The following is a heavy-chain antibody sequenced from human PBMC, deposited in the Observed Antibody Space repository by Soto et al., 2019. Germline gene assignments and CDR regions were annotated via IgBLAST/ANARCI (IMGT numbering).Heavy chain of an antibody. J-gene: IGHJ4*02. D-gene: IGHD3-22*01. CDR2: IFHGGST. CDR1: DGSFSGYY. V-gene: IGHV4-34*12. CDR3: ARPHYDSNTFYSFFDY. Sequence: QVQLQQWGAGLLKPSETLSLTCAVYDGSFSGYYWSWIRQPPGKGLEWIGEIFHGGSTDYSPSLKSRVTLSADTSKNQFSRELSSVTAADTAVYYCARPHYDSNTFYSFFDYWGQGTLVTVSS.